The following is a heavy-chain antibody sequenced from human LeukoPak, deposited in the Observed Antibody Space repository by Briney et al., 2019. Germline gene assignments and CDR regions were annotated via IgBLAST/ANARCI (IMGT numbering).Heavy chain of an antibody. D-gene: IGHD3-10*01. CDR1: GGSFSGYY. V-gene: IGHV4-34*01. J-gene: IGHJ4*02. Sequence: PSETLSLTCAAYGGSFSGYYWSWIRQPPGKGLEWIGEINHSGSTNYNPSLKSRVTISVDTSKNQFSLKLSSVTAADTAVYYCARSLFFHYGSGSYSPRSFDYWGQGTLVTVSS. CDR3: ARSLFFHYGSGSYSPRSFDY. CDR2: INHSGST.